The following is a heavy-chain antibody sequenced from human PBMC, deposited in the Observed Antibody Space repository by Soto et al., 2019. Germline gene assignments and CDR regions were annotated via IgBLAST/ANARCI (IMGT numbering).Heavy chain of an antibody. CDR2: ISGSDGKT. CDR1: GFSFGSYA. Sequence: GGSLRLSCAASGFSFGSYALSWVRQAPGKGLEWVSTISGSDGKTFYADSAKGRFSISRDTSQSTLYLQMNSLRADDTAMYYCARWSYLDYWGQGTRVTVSS. V-gene: IGHV3-23*01. CDR3: ARWSYLDY. J-gene: IGHJ4*02. D-gene: IGHD3-3*01.